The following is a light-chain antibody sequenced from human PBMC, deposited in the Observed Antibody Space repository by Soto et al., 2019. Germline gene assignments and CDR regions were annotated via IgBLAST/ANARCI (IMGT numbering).Light chain of an antibody. CDR3: QQANSFPFT. CDR1: QGISSW. CDR2: AAS. Sequence: DIQITQSPSSFSSSLLARFTITCRASQGISSWLAWYQQKPGKAPKLLIYAASSLQSGVPSRFSGSGSGTDFTLTISSLQPEDFATYFCQQANSFPFTFGGGTKVDIK. J-gene: IGKJ4*01. V-gene: IGKV1-12*01.